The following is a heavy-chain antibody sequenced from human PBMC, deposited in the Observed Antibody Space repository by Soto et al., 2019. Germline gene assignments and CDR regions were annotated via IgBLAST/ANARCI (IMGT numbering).Heavy chain of an antibody. CDR3: ARATYYYDSSGYYSRVYYFDY. J-gene: IGHJ4*02. Sequence: KTSETLSLTCAVYGGSFSGYYWSWIRQPPGKGLEWIGEINHSGSTNYNPSLKSRVTISVDTSKNQFSLKLSSVTAADTAVYYCARATYYYDSSGYYSRVYYFDYWGQGTLVTVSS. CDR1: GGSFSGYY. CDR2: INHSGST. D-gene: IGHD3-22*01. V-gene: IGHV4-34*01.